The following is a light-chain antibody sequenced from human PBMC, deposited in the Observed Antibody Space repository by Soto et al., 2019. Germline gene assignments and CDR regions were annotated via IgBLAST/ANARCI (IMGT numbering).Light chain of an antibody. CDR2: DAS. J-gene: IGKJ1*01. Sequence: DILMTQSPSTLSASVGDRVTITCRASQSISSWLAWYQQKPGKAPKLLIYDASSLESGVPSRFSGSGSGTEFTLTISSLQPDDFATYYCQQYNSQGTFGQGTKVEIK. CDR3: QQYNSQGT. CDR1: QSISSW. V-gene: IGKV1-5*01.